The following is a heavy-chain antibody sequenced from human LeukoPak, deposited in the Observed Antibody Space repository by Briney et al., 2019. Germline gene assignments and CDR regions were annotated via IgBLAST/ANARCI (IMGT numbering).Heavy chain of an antibody. D-gene: IGHD1-26*01. CDR2: MSGSGGST. CDR3: AKGWDSFDY. Sequence: GGSLRLSCAASGFTFSGYAMSWVRQAPGKGLEWVSAMSGSGGSTYYADSVKGRFTISRDNSKNTLYLQMNSLRAEDTALYYCAKGWDSFDYWGQGTLVTVSS. J-gene: IGHJ4*02. CDR1: GFTFSGYA. V-gene: IGHV3-23*01.